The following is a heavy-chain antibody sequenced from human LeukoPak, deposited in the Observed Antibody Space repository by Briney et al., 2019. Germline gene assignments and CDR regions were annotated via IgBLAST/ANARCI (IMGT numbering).Heavy chain of an antibody. V-gene: IGHV3-30*19. D-gene: IGHD2-2*01. Sequence: GGSLRLSCAASGFTFSSYGMHWVRQAPGKGLEWVAVVSYDGSNKYYADSVKGRFTISRDNSKNTLYLQMNSLRAEDTAVYYCARDGYIVVVPVNYYYYYMDVWGKGTTVTVSS. CDR1: GFTFSSYG. CDR2: VSYDGSNK. CDR3: ARDGYIVVVPVNYYYYYMDV. J-gene: IGHJ6*03.